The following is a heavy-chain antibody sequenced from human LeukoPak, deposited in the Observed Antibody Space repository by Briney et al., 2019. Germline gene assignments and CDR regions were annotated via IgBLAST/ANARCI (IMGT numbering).Heavy chain of an antibody. CDR3: AKDRWGAVASFDY. CDR1: EFTFRSYS. V-gene: IGHV3-23*01. CDR2: ISGSGGNT. Sequence: PGGSLRLSCAGSEFTFRSYSMHWVRQAPGKGLEWVSTISGSGGNTYFADSVKGRFTISRDNSKNTLYLQMNSLRAEDTAVYYCAKDRWGAVASFDYWGQGTLVTVSS. J-gene: IGHJ4*02. D-gene: IGHD6-19*01.